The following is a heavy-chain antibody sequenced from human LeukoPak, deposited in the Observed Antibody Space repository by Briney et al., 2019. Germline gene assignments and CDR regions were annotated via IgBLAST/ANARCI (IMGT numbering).Heavy chain of an antibody. D-gene: IGHD6-13*01. CDR3: ASLTIAAAGTNSV. Sequence: GASVKVSCKASGGTFSSYAISWVRQAPGQGLEWMGIINPSGGSTSYAQKFQGRVTMTRDMSTSTVYMELSSLRSEDTAVYYCASLTIAAAGTNSVWGQGTLVTVSS. CDR2: INPSGGST. CDR1: GGTFSSYA. V-gene: IGHV1-46*01. J-gene: IGHJ4*02.